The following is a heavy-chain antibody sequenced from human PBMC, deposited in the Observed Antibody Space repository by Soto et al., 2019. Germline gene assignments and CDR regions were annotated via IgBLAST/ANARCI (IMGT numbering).Heavy chain of an antibody. CDR1: GGIFNTYA. V-gene: IGHV1-69*01. J-gene: IGHJ5*02. Sequence: QVQLVQSGAEVRQPGSSVKVSCKASGGIFNTYALSWVRQAPGQGLEWMGGIIPIFGTANYAQKFQGSVTITADESTKTTYIELSSLTSYDTAVYYFTRGTGMSNPSYADSWGQGTRVTVSS. CDR3: TRGTGMSNPSYADS. D-gene: IGHD3-10*01. CDR2: IIPIFGTA.